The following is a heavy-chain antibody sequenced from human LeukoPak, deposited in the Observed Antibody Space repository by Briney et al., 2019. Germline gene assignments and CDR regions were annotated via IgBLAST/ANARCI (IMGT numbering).Heavy chain of an antibody. V-gene: IGHV1-18*01. D-gene: IGHD6-13*01. Sequence: GASVKVSCKASGYTFNNYDFNWVRQAPGQGLEWMGWISAYNDNTKYAQKFQGRVTMTADTSTSTAYMELRSLRSDDTAMYYCASSKWSAGGDYYHYMDVWGKGTTVTVSS. CDR1: GYTFNNYD. CDR2: ISAYNDNT. CDR3: ASSKWSAGGDYYHYMDV. J-gene: IGHJ6*03.